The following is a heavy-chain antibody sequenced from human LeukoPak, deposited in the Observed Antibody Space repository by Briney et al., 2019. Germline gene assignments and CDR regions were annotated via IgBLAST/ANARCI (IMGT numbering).Heavy chain of an antibody. V-gene: IGHV4-59*12. CDR1: GGSISSYY. CDR3: ARLAEVLRYFDWFGDYFDY. J-gene: IGHJ4*02. CDR2: IYYSGST. D-gene: IGHD3-9*01. Sequence: PSETLSLTCTVSGGSISSYYWSWIRQPPGKGLEWIGYIYYSGSTNYNPSLKSRVTISVDTSKNQFSLKLSSVTAADTAVYYCARLAEVLRYFDWFGDYFDYWGQGTLVTVSS.